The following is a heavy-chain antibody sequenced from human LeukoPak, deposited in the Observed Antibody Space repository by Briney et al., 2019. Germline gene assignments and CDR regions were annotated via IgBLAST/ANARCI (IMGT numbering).Heavy chain of an antibody. CDR3: ARDLTSAYWTPGGYYYYMDV. V-gene: IGHV3-23*03. CDR2: IYSGDTT. D-gene: IGHD3-16*01. CDR1: GFTFSSYA. J-gene: IGHJ6*03. Sequence: GGSLRLSCAASGFTFSSYAMSWVRQAPGRGLEWISFIYSGDTTFYADSVKGRFTISRDNAKNSVYLQMHSLRVEDTAVYYCARDLTSAYWTPGGYYYYMDVWGKGTTVTVSS.